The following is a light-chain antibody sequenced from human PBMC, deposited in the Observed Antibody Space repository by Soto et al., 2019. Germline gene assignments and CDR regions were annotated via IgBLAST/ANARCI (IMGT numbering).Light chain of an antibody. CDR2: VGTGGIVG. CDR1: SGYSNYK. V-gene: IGLV9-49*01. Sequence: QPVLTQPPSASASLGASVTLTCTLSSGYSNYKVDWYQQRPGKGPRFVMRVGTGGIVGSKGDGIPDRFSVLGSGLNRYLTIKNIQEEDESDYHCGADLGSGSNLVFGGGTKLTVL. J-gene: IGLJ2*01. CDR3: GADLGSGSNLV.